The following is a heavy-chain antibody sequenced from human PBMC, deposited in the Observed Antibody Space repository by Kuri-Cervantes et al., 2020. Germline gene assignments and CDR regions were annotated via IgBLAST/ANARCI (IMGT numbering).Heavy chain of an antibody. Sequence: GGSLRLSCAASGFTFSSYSMNWVRQAPGKGLEWVAVISYDGSNKYYADSVKGRFTISRDNSKNTLYLQMNSLRAEDTAVYYCAKADDILTGWGGMDVWGQGTTVTVSS. CDR3: AKADDILTGWGGMDV. CDR2: ISYDGSNK. CDR1: GFTFSSYS. D-gene: IGHD3-9*01. V-gene: IGHV3-30*18. J-gene: IGHJ6*02.